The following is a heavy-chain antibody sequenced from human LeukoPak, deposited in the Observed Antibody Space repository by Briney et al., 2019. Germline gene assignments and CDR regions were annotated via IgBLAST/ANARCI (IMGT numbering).Heavy chain of an antibody. CDR1: GFTFSGYS. CDR3: AKDSVVVAGLVNYFDY. V-gene: IGHV3-48*01. J-gene: IGHJ4*02. Sequence: GGSLRLSCAASGFTFSGYSMNWVRQAPGKGLEWVSYISSSSSPIYYADSVKGRFTISRDNSRNKLYLQMNSLRIEDTAVYYCAKDSVVVAGLVNYFDYWGQGTLVTVSS. D-gene: IGHD2-15*01. CDR2: ISSSSSPI.